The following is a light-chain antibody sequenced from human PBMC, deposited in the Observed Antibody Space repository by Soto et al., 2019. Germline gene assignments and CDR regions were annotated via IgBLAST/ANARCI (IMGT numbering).Light chain of an antibody. J-gene: IGKJ4*01. CDR3: QQSYSTLT. Sequence: DIQMTQSPSSLSASVGDRVTITCRASQSISSYLNWYQQKPGKAPKLLIYAASSLQSGVPSRFSGSGFGKDFTPPISSLQPEDFATHYCQQSYSTLTFGGGTKVEIK. V-gene: IGKV1-39*01. CDR1: QSISSY. CDR2: AAS.